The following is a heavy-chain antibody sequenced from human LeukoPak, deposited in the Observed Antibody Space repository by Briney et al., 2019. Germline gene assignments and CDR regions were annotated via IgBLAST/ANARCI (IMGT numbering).Heavy chain of an antibody. D-gene: IGHD2-2*01. CDR3: ARDGLLDIVVVPAANNWFDP. V-gene: IGHV3-30*04. CDR2: ISYDGNNK. Sequence: GGTLRLSCAASGFTFSSYAMHWVRQAPGKGLEWVAVISYDGNNKYYADSAKGRFTISRDNSKNTLYLQMNSLRAGDTAVYYCARDGLLDIVVVPAANNWFDPWGRGTLVTLSS. J-gene: IGHJ5*02. CDR1: GFTFSSYA.